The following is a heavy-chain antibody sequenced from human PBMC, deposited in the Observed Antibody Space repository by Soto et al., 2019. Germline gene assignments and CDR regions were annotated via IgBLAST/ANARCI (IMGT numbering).Heavy chain of an antibody. CDR3: ARAVDYYDSSGYDYFDY. D-gene: IGHD3-22*01. Sequence: GVSLRLSCAASGFTFSSYGMHWVRQAPGKGLEWVAVIWYDGSNKYYADSVKGRFTISRDNSKNTLYLQMNSLRAEDTAVYYCARAVDYYDSSGYDYFDYWGQGTLVTVSS. V-gene: IGHV3-33*01. J-gene: IGHJ4*02. CDR2: IWYDGSNK. CDR1: GFTFSSYG.